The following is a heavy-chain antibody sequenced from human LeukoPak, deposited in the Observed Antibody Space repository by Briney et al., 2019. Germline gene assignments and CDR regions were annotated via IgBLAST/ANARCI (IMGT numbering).Heavy chain of an antibody. D-gene: IGHD1-26*01. CDR3: ARDSGSYYERFDY. J-gene: IGHJ4*02. CDR2: IIPIFGTA. CDR1: GGTFSSYA. Sequence: GASVKVSCEASGGTFSSYAISWVRQAPGQGLEWMGGIIPIFGTANYAQKFQGRVTITTDESTSTAYMELSSLRSEDTAVYYCARDSGSYYERFDYWGQGTLVTVSS. V-gene: IGHV1-69*05.